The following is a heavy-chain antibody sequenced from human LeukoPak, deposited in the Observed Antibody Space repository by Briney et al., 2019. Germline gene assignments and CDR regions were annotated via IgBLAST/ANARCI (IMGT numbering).Heavy chain of an antibody. CDR1: GGSFSGYY. V-gene: IGHV4-34*01. Sequence: SETLSLTCAVYGGSFSGYYWSWIRQPPGKGLEWIGEINHSGSTNYNPSLKSRVTISVDTSKNQFSLKLSSVTAADTAVYYCARHRRMVRGVIGSFWFDPWGQGTLVTVSS. CDR2: INHSGST. D-gene: IGHD3-10*01. J-gene: IGHJ5*02. CDR3: ARHRRMVRGVIGSFWFDP.